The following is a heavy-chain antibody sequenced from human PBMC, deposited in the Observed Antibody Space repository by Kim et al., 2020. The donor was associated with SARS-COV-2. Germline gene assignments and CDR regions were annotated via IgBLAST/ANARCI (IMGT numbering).Heavy chain of an antibody. Sequence: SETLSLTCTVSGGSISSYYWSWIRQPPGKGLEWIGYIYYSGSTNYNPSLKSRVTISVDTSKNQFSLKLSSVTAADTAVYYCARGTYCSSTSCYFGFDYWG. CDR2: IYYSGST. CDR1: GGSISSYY. J-gene: IGHJ4*01. D-gene: IGHD2-2*01. V-gene: IGHV4-59*01. CDR3: ARGTYCSSTSCYFGFDY.